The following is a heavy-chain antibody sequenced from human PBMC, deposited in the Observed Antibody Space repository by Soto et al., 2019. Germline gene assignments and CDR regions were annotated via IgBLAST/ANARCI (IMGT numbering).Heavy chain of an antibody. CDR3: AKHEGYCSTTTCSNFDY. CDR1: GITFTRYW. D-gene: IGHD2-2*01. J-gene: IGHJ4*02. CDR2: IYPGDSDS. Sequence: PWESLTISCTSAGITFTRYWIAWVRQMPGKGLEWMGIIYPGDSDSSYSPSFQGQVTISADKSINTAYLHWSSLKASDTAIYYCAKHEGYCSTTTCSNFDYWGQGTLVLFSS. V-gene: IGHV5-51*01.